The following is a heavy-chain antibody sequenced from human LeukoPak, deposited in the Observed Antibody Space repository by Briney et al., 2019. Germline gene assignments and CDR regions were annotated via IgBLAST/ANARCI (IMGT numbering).Heavy chain of an antibody. CDR1: GGSISSYY. D-gene: IGHD1-7*01. CDR3: ARVAENWNYHAFDI. CDR2: IYTSGST. Sequence: TSSETLSLTCTVSGGSISSYYWSWIRQPAGKGLEWIGRIYTSGSTNYNPSLKSRVTMSVDTSKNQFSLKLSSVTAADTAVYYCARVAENWNYHAFDIWGQGTMVTVSS. V-gene: IGHV4-4*07. J-gene: IGHJ3*02.